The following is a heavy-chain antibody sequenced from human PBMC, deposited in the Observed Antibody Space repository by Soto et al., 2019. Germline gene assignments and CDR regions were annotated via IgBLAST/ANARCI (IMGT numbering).Heavy chain of an antibody. J-gene: IGHJ3*01. CDR1: GFTFSIYV. Sequence: EVQLLESGGGLVQPGGSLTLSCAASGFTFSIYVMTWVRQAPGKGLEWVSAVSGSAVSTYYADSVKGRFSISRDTSKSTLYLQMNSLRVDDTAMYYCAKVEGTARIAFDVWGHGTMVTVSS. V-gene: IGHV3-23*01. CDR2: VSGSAVST. CDR3: AKVEGTARIAFDV. D-gene: IGHD6-6*01.